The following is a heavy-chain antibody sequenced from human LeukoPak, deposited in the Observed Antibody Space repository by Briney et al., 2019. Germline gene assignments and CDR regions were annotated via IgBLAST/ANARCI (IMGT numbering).Heavy chain of an antibody. Sequence: GGSLRLSCAASGFTFSDHWMHWVRQAPGKGLVSVSHINTDGTTTNYADSVKGRFTISRDNAKNTLYLQMNSLRAEDTAVYYCVRALGDYWGQGTLVTVSS. J-gene: IGHJ4*02. CDR1: GFTFSDHW. CDR3: VRALGDY. D-gene: IGHD3-16*01. CDR2: INTDGTTT. V-gene: IGHV3-74*01.